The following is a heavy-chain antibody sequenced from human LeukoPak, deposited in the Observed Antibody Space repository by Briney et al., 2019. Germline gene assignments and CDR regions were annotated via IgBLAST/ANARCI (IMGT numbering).Heavy chain of an antibody. CDR2: INHSGST. CDR1: GGSFSGYY. V-gene: IGHV4-34*01. CDR3: ARMDRKRLLWFGEYYFDY. J-gene: IGHJ4*02. D-gene: IGHD3-10*01. Sequence: PSETLSLTCAVYGGSFSGYYWSWIRQPPGKGLEWIGEINHSGSTNYNPSLKSRVTISVDTSKNQFSLKLSSVTAADTAVYYCARMDRKRLLWFGEYYFDYWGQGTLVTVSS.